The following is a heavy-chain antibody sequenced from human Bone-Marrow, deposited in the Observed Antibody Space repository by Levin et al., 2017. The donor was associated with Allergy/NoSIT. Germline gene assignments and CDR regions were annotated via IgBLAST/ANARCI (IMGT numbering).Heavy chain of an antibody. Sequence: PSETLSLTCAASGFTFSNYAMSWVRQAPGKGLEWVSAISGSGGSTYYADSVKGRFTISRDNSKNTLDLQMNSLRAEDTAVYYCASRCGSCSTSRLGLDGWGQGTTVTVSS. J-gene: IGHJ6*02. CDR1: GFTFSNYA. CDR2: ISGSGGST. V-gene: IGHV3-23*01. D-gene: IGHD2-2*01. CDR3: ASRCGSCSTSRLGLDG.